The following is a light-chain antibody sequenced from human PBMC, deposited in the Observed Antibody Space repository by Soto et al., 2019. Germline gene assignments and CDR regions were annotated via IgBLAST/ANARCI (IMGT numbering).Light chain of an antibody. J-gene: IGKJ4*01. CDR2: DAS. CDR1: QSISTY. V-gene: IGKV3-11*01. CDR3: QQGGS. Sequence: EIGLTQSPATLSLSPGEGATLSCRASQSISTYLAWYQQKPGQAPRLLIYDASNRATGVPARFSGSGSGTDCTLTISSLEPEDFGGYYCQQGGSFGGGTKVEIK.